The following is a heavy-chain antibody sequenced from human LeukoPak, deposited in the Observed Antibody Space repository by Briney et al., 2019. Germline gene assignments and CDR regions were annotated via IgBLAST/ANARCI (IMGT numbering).Heavy chain of an antibody. CDR3: ARDLSRGSSWVNGAFDI. D-gene: IGHD6-13*01. V-gene: IGHV3-30*02. CDR2: IRYDGSNK. J-gene: IGHJ3*02. CDR1: GFTFSSYG. Sequence: GGSLRLSCAASGFTFSSYGMHWVRQAPGKGLEWVAFIRYDGSNKYYADSVKGRFTISRDNSKNTLYLQMNSLRAEDTAVYYCARDLSRGSSWVNGAFDIWGQGTMVTVSS.